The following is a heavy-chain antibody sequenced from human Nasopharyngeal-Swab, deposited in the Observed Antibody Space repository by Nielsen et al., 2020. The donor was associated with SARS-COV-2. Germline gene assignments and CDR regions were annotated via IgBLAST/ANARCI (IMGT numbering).Heavy chain of an antibody. CDR3: AGVMGGVVALDY. D-gene: IGHD2-15*01. Sequence: GESLKISCAASGFTFSSYAMSWVRRAPGKGLEWVSAISGSGGSTYYADSVKGRFTISRDNSKNTLYLQMNSLRAEDTAVYYCAGVMGGVVALDYWGQGTLVTVSS. V-gene: IGHV3-23*01. CDR1: GFTFSSYA. CDR2: ISGSGGST. J-gene: IGHJ4*02.